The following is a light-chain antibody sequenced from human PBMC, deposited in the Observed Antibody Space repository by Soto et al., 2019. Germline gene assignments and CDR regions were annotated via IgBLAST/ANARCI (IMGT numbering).Light chain of an antibody. Sequence: EIVLTQSPGTLSLSPGERATLSCRASQSVSINYVAWYQQRPGQAPRLLIYGASGRATGIPDRFSGSESGTDFTLTISRVEAEDSEVYFCQQYGTSPRTFGQGTKVEIK. CDR3: QQYGTSPRT. CDR1: QSVSINY. V-gene: IGKV3-20*01. J-gene: IGKJ1*01. CDR2: GAS.